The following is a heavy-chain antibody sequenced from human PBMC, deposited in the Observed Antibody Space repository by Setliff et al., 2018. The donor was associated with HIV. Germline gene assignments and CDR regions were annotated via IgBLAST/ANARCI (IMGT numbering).Heavy chain of an antibody. Sequence: PSETLSLTCTVSGGSISSNDYYWGWIRQPPGKGLEWIGSIYHSGSTYYNPSLKSRVTISLDTSKNQFSLKLSSVTAADTAVYYCARDIQAAGTGWFDPWGQGTLVTVSS. CDR1: GGSISSNDYY. CDR2: IYHSGST. V-gene: IGHV4-39*07. D-gene: IGHD6-13*01. CDR3: ARDIQAAGTGWFDP. J-gene: IGHJ5*02.